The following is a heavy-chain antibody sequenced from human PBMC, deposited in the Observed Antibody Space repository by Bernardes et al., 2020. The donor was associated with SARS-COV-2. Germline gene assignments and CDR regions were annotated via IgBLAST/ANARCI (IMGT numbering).Heavy chain of an antibody. CDR3: TRHASYGWSRGGMDV. J-gene: IGHJ6*04. Sequence: SETLSLTCSVSGDSPSSSDYYWDWIRQPPGKGLEWVASIYYSGSTYYNPSPKRRVTISADTSKNQFSLKLNPVTAADTAVYYCTRHASYGWSRGGMDVWGKGTTVTVS. D-gene: IGHD3-10*01. V-gene: IGHV4-39*01. CDR2: IYYSGST. CDR1: GDSPSSSDYY.